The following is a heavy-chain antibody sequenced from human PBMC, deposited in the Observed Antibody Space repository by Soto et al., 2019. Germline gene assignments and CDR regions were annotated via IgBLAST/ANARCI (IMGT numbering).Heavy chain of an antibody. J-gene: IGHJ6*02. Sequence: GGSLRLSCAASGFTVRSNYMSWVRQAPEKELEWVSVIYSGGSTYYADSVKGRFTISRDNSKNTLYLQMNSLRAEDTAVYYCARDFVVPLYCSSTSCPGSYYYYGMDVWGQGTTVTVSS. CDR1: GFTVRSNY. V-gene: IGHV3-66*01. CDR2: IYSGGST. D-gene: IGHD2-2*01. CDR3: ARDFVVPLYCSSTSCPGSYYYYGMDV.